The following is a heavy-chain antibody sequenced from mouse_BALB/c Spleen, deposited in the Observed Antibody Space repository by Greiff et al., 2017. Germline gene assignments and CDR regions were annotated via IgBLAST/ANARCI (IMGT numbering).Heavy chain of an antibody. D-gene: IGHD2-4*01. CDR2: ISSGSSTI. CDR3: ARSNYEDYFDY. Sequence: EVKLMESGGGLVQPGGSRKLSCAASGFTFSSFGMHWVRQAPEKGLEWVAYISSGSSTIYYADTVKGRFTISRDNPKNTLFLQMTSLRSEDTAMYYCARSNYEDYFDYWGQGTTLTVSS. V-gene: IGHV5-17*02. J-gene: IGHJ2*01. CDR1: GFTFSSFG.